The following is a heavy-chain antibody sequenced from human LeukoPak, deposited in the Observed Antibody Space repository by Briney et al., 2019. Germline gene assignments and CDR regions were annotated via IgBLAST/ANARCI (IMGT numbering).Heavy chain of an antibody. J-gene: IGHJ6*02. D-gene: IGHD2-2*01. CDR3: AKRMGGYCTSSGCYYGMEV. CDR1: GFTFSSFE. Sequence: GGSLRLSCAASGFTFSSFEMNWVRQAPGKGLEWVSYISSSGSTIYFADSVKGRFTTSRDNAKNSLYLQMNSLRAEDTAAYYCAKRMGGYCTSSGCYYGMEVWGQGTTVTVSS. CDR2: ISSSGSTI. V-gene: IGHV3-48*03.